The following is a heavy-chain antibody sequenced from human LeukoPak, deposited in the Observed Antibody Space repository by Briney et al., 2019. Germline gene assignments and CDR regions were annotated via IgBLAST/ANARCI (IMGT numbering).Heavy chain of an antibody. J-gene: IGHJ4*02. CDR3: ARGSSSWYVGPPLDC. Sequence: VASVKVSCKASGYTFTGYYMHWVRQAPGQGLEWMGWINPNNGGTNYAQKFQGRVTMTRGTSISTAYMELSRLTSDDTAVYYCARGSSSWYVGPPLDCWGQGTLVTVSS. CDR2: INPNNGGT. CDR1: GYTFTGYY. V-gene: IGHV1-2*02. D-gene: IGHD6-13*01.